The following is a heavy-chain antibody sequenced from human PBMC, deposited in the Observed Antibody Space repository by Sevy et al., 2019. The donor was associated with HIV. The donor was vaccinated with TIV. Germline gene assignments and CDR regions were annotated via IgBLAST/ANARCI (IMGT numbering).Heavy chain of an antibody. CDR1: GFTFSSYW. CDR3: ARWDV. V-gene: IGHV3-7*01. Sequence: GGSLRLSCAASGFTFSSYWMNWVRQAPGKGVEWVANIKEDGSDTYYVDSVKGRFNISRDNAQNSLYLEMNSLRAEDTAVYYCARWDVWGKGATVTVSS. J-gene: IGHJ6*04. CDR2: IKEDGSDT.